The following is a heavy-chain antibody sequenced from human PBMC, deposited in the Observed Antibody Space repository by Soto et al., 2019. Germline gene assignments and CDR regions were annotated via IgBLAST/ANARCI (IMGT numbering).Heavy chain of an antibody. CDR3: AAGLMTGY. CDR1: GFSFSTSW. CDR2: IKGDGSTT. D-gene: IGHD3-9*01. Sequence: EMHLVESGGGLVQPGGSLRLSCAASGFSFSTSWMHWVRQAPGKGLEWVSGIKGDGSTTYHADSVKGRFTISRDNARNTLYLQINSLSSDDTAVYYCAAGLMTGYWGQGTLITVSS. J-gene: IGHJ4*02. V-gene: IGHV3-74*01.